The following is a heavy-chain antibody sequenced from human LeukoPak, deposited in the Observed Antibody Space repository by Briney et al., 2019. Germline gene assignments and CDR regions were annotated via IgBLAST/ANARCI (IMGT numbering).Heavy chain of an antibody. CDR2: IYHIGST. D-gene: IGHD5-24*01. CDR3: ARVGVMTTINNAAFDI. V-gene: IGHV4-59*01. CDR1: GGSMNSYY. Sequence: PSETLSLTCTVSGGSMNSYYWNWIRQSPGKGLEWIGYIYHIGSTNYNPSLKSRVTISLDKSKNQFSLKLTSVTAADTAIYYCARVGVMTTINNAAFDIWGQGTPVTVSS. J-gene: IGHJ3*02.